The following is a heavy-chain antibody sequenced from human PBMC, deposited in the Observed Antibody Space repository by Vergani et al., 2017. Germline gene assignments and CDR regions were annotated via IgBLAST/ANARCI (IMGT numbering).Heavy chain of an antibody. J-gene: IGHJ5*02. CDR3: AKDQARGPSEYSSSWYFGWFDP. CDR2: ISYDGSNK. CDR1: GFTFSSYG. D-gene: IGHD6-13*01. V-gene: IGHV3-30*18. Sequence: QVQLVESGGGVVQPGRSLRLSCAASGFTFSSYGMHWVRQAPGKGLEWVAVISYDGSNKYYADSVKGRFTISRDNSKNTLYLQMNSLRAEDTAVYYCAKDQARGPSEYSSSWYFGWFDPWGQGTLVTVSS.